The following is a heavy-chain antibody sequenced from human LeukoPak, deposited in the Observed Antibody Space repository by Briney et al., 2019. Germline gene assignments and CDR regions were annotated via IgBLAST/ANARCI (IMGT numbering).Heavy chain of an antibody. CDR3: AKHRFESGGYHSTD. Sequence: PGGSLRLSCAASGFTFSSYAMSWVRQAPGKGLAWVPTISGGSGSTYCADSVKGRFTISRDNSENTLYLQMNSLRDEDTAVYYCAKHRFESGGYHSTDWGQGTLVTVSS. J-gene: IGHJ4*02. D-gene: IGHD3-22*01. V-gene: IGHV3-23*01. CDR1: GFTFSSYA. CDR2: ISGGSGST.